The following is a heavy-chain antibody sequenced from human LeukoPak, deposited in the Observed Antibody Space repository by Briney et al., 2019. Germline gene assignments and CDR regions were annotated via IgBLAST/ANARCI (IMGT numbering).Heavy chain of an antibody. CDR1: GYTFTGYY. D-gene: IGHD6-13*01. CDR3: AGVRAAAGPDY. J-gene: IGHJ4*02. CDR2: FDPEDGET. V-gene: IGHV1-24*01. Sequence: ASVKVSCKASGYTFTGYYMHWVRQAPGQGLEWMGGFDPEDGETIYAQKFQGRVTMTEDTSTDTAYMELSSLRSEDTAVYYCAGVRAAAGPDYWGQGTLVTVSS.